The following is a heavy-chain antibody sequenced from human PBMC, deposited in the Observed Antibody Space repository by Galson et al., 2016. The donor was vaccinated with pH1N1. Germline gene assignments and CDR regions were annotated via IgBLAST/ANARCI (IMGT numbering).Heavy chain of an antibody. CDR2: MNPNNDNT. J-gene: IGHJ4*02. Sequence: SVKVSCKASGYTFTDYDINWVRQGTGQGLKWMGWMNPNNDNTGYAQKFQGRVTMTRNTSISTAYMELSSLRSEDTAVYYCARGGYCSGGSCYDVFDYWGQGTLVTVS. D-gene: IGHD2-15*01. CDR3: ARGGYCSGGSCYDVFDY. CDR1: GYTFTDYD. V-gene: IGHV1-8*01.